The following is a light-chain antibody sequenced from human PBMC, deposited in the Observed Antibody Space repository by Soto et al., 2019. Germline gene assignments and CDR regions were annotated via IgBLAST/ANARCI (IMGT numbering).Light chain of an antibody. V-gene: IGLV2-14*03. Sequence: QSALTQPASVSGSPGQSITISCTGSSSDVGGYNSVSWYQQHPGKVPKLVIYDVINRPSGISTRFSGSKSGNTASLTISGLQAEDEAHYYCSSYTSISASVIFGGGTKVTVL. J-gene: IGLJ2*01. CDR1: SSDVGGYNS. CDR3: SSYTSISASVI. CDR2: DVI.